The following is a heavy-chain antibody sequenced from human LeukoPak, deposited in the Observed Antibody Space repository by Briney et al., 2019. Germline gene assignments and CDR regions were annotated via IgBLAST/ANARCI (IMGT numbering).Heavy chain of an antibody. J-gene: IGHJ6*02. V-gene: IGHV1-69*04. Sequence: GASVKVSCKASGGTFSSYAISWVRQAPGQGLEWMGRIIPILGIANYAQKFQGRVTITADKSTSTAYMELSSLRSEDTAVYYSARGHYYDSSGYYYYYYGMDVWGQGTTVTVSS. D-gene: IGHD3-22*01. CDR1: GGTFSSYA. CDR2: IIPILGIA. CDR3: ARGHYYDSSGYYYYYYGMDV.